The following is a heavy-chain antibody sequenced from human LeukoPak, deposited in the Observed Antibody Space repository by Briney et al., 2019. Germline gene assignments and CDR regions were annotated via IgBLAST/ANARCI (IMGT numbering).Heavy chain of an antibody. CDR2: IYSDGSWT. Sequence: GGSLRLSCAASGSYWMHWVRQAPGKGLVWVSHIYSDGSWTSYADSVKGRFTISKDNAKNTVYLQMNNLRAEDTAVYYCVSFYETYWGRGTLVTVSS. J-gene: IGHJ4*02. CDR1: GSYW. V-gene: IGHV3-74*01. CDR3: VSFYETY. D-gene: IGHD2/OR15-2a*01.